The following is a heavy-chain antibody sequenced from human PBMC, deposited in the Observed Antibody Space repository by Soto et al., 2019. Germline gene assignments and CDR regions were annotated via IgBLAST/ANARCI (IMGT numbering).Heavy chain of an antibody. CDR2: IYYSGST. J-gene: IGHJ3*02. CDR3: GKRYSGYDDAFDI. CDR1: GGSISSYY. Sequence: SETLSLTCTVSGGSISSYYLSWIRQPPGKGLEWIGYIYYSGSTNYNPSLKSRVTISVDTSKNQFSLKLSSVTAADTAVYYCGKRYSGYDDAFDIWGQGTMVTVSS. V-gene: IGHV4-59*08. D-gene: IGHD5-12*01.